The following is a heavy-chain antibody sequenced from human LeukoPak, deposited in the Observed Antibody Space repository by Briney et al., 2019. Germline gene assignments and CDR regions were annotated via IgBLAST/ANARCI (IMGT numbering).Heavy chain of an antibody. CDR3: ARGFGDWKYYFDY. CDR2: TSFDGSYK. J-gene: IGHJ4*02. V-gene: IGHV3-30*03. CDR1: GFTFSSYG. D-gene: IGHD3-10*01. Sequence: PGGSLRLSCAASGFTFSSYGMHWVRQAPGKGLEWVAMTSFDGSYKNYADSVKGRFTISRDNSKNTLYLQMNSLRAEDTAVYYCARGFGDWKYYFDYWGQGTLVTVSS.